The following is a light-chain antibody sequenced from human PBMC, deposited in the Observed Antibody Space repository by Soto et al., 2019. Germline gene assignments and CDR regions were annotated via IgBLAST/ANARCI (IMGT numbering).Light chain of an antibody. CDR3: QQSYTAPLT. Sequence: DIQMTQSPSSLSASVGDRVTITCRASQYISTYLAWYQQKPGKAPCLLIFASSLQSGVPPRFSGSGSGTDFTLTISSLQPEYFATYFCQQSYTAPLTFGGGTKVEL. J-gene: IGKJ4*01. CDR1: QYISTY. V-gene: IGKV1-39*01. CDR2: AS.